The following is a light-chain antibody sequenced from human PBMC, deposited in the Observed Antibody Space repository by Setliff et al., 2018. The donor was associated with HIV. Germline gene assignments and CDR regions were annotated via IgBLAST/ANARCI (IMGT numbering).Light chain of an antibody. CDR3: GSCARSNIYV. Sequence: QSALAQPASVSGSPGQSITISCTGSTSDISDYKNVSWYQQHPGKAPKLIIFDVSGRPSGVSARFSGSRSGNTASLTISGLQAEDEAEYYCGSCARSNIYVFGTGTKVTVL. V-gene: IGLV2-14*03. CDR2: DVS. J-gene: IGLJ1*01. CDR1: TSDISDYKN.